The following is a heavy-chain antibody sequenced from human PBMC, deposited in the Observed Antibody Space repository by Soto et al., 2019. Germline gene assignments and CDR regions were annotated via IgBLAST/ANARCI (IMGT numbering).Heavy chain of an antibody. Sequence: GGSLRLSCAASGFTFSSYSMNWVRQAPGKGLEWVSSVSSSSSYIYYADSVKGRFTISRDNAKNSLYLQMNSLRAEDTAVYYCARGSIAARVSNWFDPWGQGTLVTVSS. D-gene: IGHD6-6*01. CDR2: VSSSSSYI. V-gene: IGHV3-21*01. CDR3: ARGSIAARVSNWFDP. CDR1: GFTFSSYS. J-gene: IGHJ5*02.